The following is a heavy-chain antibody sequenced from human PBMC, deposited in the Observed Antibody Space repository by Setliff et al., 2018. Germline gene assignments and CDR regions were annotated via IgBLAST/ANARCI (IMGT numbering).Heavy chain of an antibody. J-gene: IGHJ4*02. CDR3: ARARDGIDFDYFDY. Sequence: TLSLTCTVSGDSIRRGDYWSWIRQHPGKGLEWIGYIHHSGETFYNPSLRSRVIISVDTSKNQFSLKVTSLIAADTAVYYCARARDGIDFDYFDYWGRGTPVTSPQ. V-gene: IGHV4-31*03. CDR2: IHHSGET. CDR1: GDSIRRGDY.